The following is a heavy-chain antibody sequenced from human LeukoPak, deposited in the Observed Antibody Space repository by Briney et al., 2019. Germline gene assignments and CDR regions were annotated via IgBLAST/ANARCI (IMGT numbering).Heavy chain of an antibody. CDR3: ASRLTAGTTRGLWAFDI. Sequence: ASVKVSCKASGYTFTSYGISWVRQAPGQGLEWMGWISAYNGNTNYAQKLQGRVTMTTDTSTSTAYMELRSLRSDDTAVYYCASRLTAGTTRGLWAFDIWGQGTMVTVSS. CDR2: ISAYNGNT. J-gene: IGHJ3*02. D-gene: IGHD1-1*01. CDR1: GYTFTSYG. V-gene: IGHV1-18*01.